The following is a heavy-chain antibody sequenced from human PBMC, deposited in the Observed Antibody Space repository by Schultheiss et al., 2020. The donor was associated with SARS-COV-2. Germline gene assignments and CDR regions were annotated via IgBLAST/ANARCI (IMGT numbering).Heavy chain of an antibody. CDR1: GYTLTELS. V-gene: IGHV1-18*01. D-gene: IGHD3-10*01. CDR3: ARANYYGSS. J-gene: IGHJ4*02. CDR2: ISAYNGNT. Sequence: ASVKVSCKVSGYTLTELSMHWVRQAPGKGLEWMGWISAYNGNTNYAQKLQGRVTMTTDTSTSTAYMELRSLRSEDTAVYYCARANYYGSSWGQGTLVTVSS.